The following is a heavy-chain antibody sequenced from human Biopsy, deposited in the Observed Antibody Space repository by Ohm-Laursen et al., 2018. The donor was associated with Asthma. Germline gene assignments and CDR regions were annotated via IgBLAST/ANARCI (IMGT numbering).Heavy chain of an antibody. CDR3: ARTYYDFLTGQVNDVFAI. CDR2: INAGNGNT. Sequence: ASVKVSCKASGYSFINYAIHWVRQAPGQRLEWMGWINAGNGNTKYSQKFQGRVTITRDTSASTAYMDLSSLRSEDTAVYYCARTYYDFLTGQVNDVFAIWGQGTMVTVSS. J-gene: IGHJ3*02. V-gene: IGHV1-3*01. D-gene: IGHD3-9*01. CDR1: GYSFINYA.